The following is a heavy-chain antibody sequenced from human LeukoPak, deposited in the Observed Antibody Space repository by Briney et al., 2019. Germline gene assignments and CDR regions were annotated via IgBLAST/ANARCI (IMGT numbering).Heavy chain of an antibody. V-gene: IGHV3-21*01. CDR2: ISSSSSYI. J-gene: IGHJ6*03. Sequence: GGSLRLSCAASGFTFSSYSMNWVRQAPGKGLEWVSSISSSSSYIYYADSVKGRFTISRDNAKNSLYLQINSLRAEDTAVYYCARDERDYMDVWGKGTTVTVSS. CDR1: GFTFSSYS. CDR3: ARDERDYMDV.